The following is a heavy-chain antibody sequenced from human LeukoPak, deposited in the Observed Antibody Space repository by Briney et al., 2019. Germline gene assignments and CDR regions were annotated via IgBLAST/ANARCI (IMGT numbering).Heavy chain of an antibody. V-gene: IGHV3-30*09. J-gene: IGHJ4*02. CDR3: ARRSRDGWYFDY. D-gene: IGHD5-24*01. CDR1: GYTFTSYY. CDR2: ISSDGSNK. Sequence: SCKASGYTFTSYYMHWVRQAPGKGLEWVSIISSDGSNKYYADSVKGRFAISRDNSNNTLYLQMNSLRAEDTAVYYCARRSRDGWYFDYWGQGTLVTVSS.